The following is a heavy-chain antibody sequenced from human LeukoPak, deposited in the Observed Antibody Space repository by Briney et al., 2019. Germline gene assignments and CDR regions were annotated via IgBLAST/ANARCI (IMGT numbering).Heavy chain of an antibody. J-gene: IGHJ4*02. CDR3: ARYSRDGYNWEDLYFGY. CDR1: GFTFSSYG. Sequence: GRSLRLSCAASGFTFSSYGMHWVRQAPGKGLEWVAVISYDGSNKYYADSVKGRFTISRDNSKNTLYLQMNSLRAEDTAVYYCARYSRDGYNWEDLYFGYWGQGTLVTVSS. CDR2: ISYDGSNK. V-gene: IGHV3-30*03. D-gene: IGHD5-24*01.